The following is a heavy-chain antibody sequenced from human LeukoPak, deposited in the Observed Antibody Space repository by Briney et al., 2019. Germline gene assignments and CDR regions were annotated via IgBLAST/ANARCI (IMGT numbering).Heavy chain of an antibody. D-gene: IGHD6-13*01. J-gene: IGHJ4*02. CDR2: IYNSGST. CDR3: AXGVVAAAGRTFDF. CDR1: GDSFSYFY. Sequence: ETLSXXCTVSGDSFSYFYWSWIRQPPGKGLEWIGYIYNSGSTNYNPSLKSRVTISLDTSKNQFSLKLSSVTAADTAVYYCAXGVVAAAGRTFDFWGQGTLVTVSS. V-gene: IGHV4-59*01.